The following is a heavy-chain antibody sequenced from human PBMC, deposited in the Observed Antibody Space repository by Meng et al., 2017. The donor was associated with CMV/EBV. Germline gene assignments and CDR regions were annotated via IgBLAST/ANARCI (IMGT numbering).Heavy chain of an antibody. V-gene: IGHV3-21*01. D-gene: IGHD2-2*01. CDR3: ARALDLDSGYCSSTSCYYYYYGMDV. Sequence: GESLKISCAASGFTFSSYSMNWVRPAPGKGLEWVSSISSSSSYIYYADSVKGRFTISRDNAKNSLYLQMNSLRAEDTAVYYCARALDLDSGYCSSTSCYYYYYGMDVWGQGTTVTVSS. CDR1: GFTFSSYS. CDR2: ISSSSSYI. J-gene: IGHJ6*02.